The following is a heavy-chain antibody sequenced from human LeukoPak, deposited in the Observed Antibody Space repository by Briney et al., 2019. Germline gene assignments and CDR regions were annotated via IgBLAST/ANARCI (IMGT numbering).Heavy chain of an antibody. CDR2: IYHSGST. CDR1: GGSISSSNW. Sequence: PSETLSLTCAVSGGSISSSNWWSWVRQPPGKGLEWIGEIYHSGSTNYNPSLKSRVTISVDKSKNQFSLKLSSVTAADTAVYYCARAIYDFWSGYFMTRYYYYYMDVWGKGTTVTVSS. CDR3: ARAIYDFWSGYFMTRYYYYYMDV. J-gene: IGHJ6*03. V-gene: IGHV4-4*02. D-gene: IGHD3-3*01.